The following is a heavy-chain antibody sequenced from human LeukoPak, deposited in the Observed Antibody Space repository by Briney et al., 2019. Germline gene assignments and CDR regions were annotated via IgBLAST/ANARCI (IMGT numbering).Heavy chain of an antibody. V-gene: IGHV3-30*18. D-gene: IGHD2-15*01. J-gene: IGHJ4*02. CDR2: LSYDGSNK. CDR1: GFMFTSYG. Sequence: GRSLRLSCAASGFMFTSYGMHWVRQAPGKGLEWVALLSYDGSNKYYADSVKGRFTVSRDNSKDTLYLQMNSLRTEDTAVYYCAKAQPRYCSGANCMYYFDYWGQGTLVTVSS. CDR3: AKAQPRYCSGANCMYYFDY.